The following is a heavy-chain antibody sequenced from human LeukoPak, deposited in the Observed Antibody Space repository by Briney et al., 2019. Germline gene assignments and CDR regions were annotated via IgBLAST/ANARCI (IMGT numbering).Heavy chain of an antibody. Sequence: PSETLSLTCTVSGYSISSGYYWGWIRQPPGKGLEWIGSIYHSGSTYYNPSLKSRVTISVDTSKNQFSLKLSSVTAADTAVYYCARPRLRGDTIVDAFDIWGQGTMVTVSS. CDR2: IYHSGST. CDR3: ARPRLRGDTIVDAFDI. V-gene: IGHV4-38-2*02. D-gene: IGHD3-10*01. J-gene: IGHJ3*02. CDR1: GYSISSGYY.